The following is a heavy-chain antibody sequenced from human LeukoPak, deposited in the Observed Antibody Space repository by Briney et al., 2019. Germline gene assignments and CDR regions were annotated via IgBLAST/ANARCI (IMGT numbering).Heavy chain of an antibody. CDR1: GFTFSNYW. Sequence: GGSLRLSCAASGFTFSNYWMHWVRQAPGKGLVYVSRINSDGSSANYADSVQGRFTISRDNAKNSLYLQMNSLRAEDTAVYYCARHPGLLYFDYWGQGTLVTVSS. CDR3: ARHPGLLYFDY. CDR2: INSDGSSA. D-gene: IGHD1-14*01. V-gene: IGHV3-74*01. J-gene: IGHJ4*02.